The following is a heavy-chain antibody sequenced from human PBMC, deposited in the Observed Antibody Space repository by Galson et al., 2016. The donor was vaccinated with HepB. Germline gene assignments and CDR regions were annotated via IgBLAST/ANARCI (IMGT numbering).Heavy chain of an antibody. V-gene: IGHV3-23*01. CDR3: AKDEWPAMSSIKGHWYFGL. Sequence: SLRLSCAASGFTFSSYDMTWVRQAPGRGLEWVSTSSGRGGRTHYTDSVKGRFTLSRDNSKNTLFLQMGSLRAEDTAVYYCAKDEWPAMSSIKGHWYFGLWGQGSLVTVSS. CDR2: SSGRGGRT. J-gene: IGHJ2*01. CDR1: GFTFSSYD. D-gene: IGHD5/OR15-5a*01.